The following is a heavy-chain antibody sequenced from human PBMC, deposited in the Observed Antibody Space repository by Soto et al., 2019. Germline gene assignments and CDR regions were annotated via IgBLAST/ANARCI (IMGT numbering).Heavy chain of an antibody. Sequence: SLRLSCSASGFNFSSFSMNWVRQGPGKGLEWVSSISSSSSYIYYADSVKGRFTISRDNAKDSLYLQMNRLIAVNTAVYHCARADYASSDQHAYWGQGTLVTVSS. J-gene: IGHJ4*02. CDR2: ISSSSSYI. CDR3: ARADYASSDQHAY. D-gene: IGHD3-22*01. CDR1: GFNFSSFS. V-gene: IGHV3-21*01.